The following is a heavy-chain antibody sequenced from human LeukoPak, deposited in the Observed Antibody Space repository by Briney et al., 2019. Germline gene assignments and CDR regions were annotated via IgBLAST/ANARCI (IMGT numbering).Heavy chain of an antibody. J-gene: IGHJ4*02. CDR2: IYYSGST. CDR1: GGSISSYY. CDR3: AREIPYLYYFDY. Sequence: SETLSLTCTVSGGSISSYYWSWIRQPPGKGLEWIGYIYYSGSTSYNPSLKSRVTISVDTSKNQFSLKLSSVTAADTAVYYCAREIPYLYYFDYWGQGALVTVSS. V-gene: IGHV4-59*01.